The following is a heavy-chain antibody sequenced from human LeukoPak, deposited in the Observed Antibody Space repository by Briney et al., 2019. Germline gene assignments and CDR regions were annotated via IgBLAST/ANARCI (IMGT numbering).Heavy chain of an antibody. CDR1: GFTLSDYW. J-gene: IGHJ4*02. CDR2: IISDESGT. D-gene: IGHD3-9*01. Sequence: GGSLRLSCAASGFTLSDYWMHWVRQAPGKGLVWVSRIISDESGTSYADSVKGRFTISRDNAKNTLYLHMNSLRAEDTAVYYCLRELYDILTGSPLDYWVQGTLVTVSS. CDR3: LRELYDILTGSPLDY. V-gene: IGHV3-74*01.